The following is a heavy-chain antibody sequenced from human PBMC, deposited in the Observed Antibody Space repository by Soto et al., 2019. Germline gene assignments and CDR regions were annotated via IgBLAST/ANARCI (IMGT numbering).Heavy chain of an antibody. CDR1: GFTFSSYA. Sequence: GGSLRLSCAASGFTFSSYAMHWVRQAPGKGLEWVAVISYDGSNKYYADSVKGRFTISRDNSKNTLYLQMNSLRAEDTAVYYCAKEPQPYYYDSSALSDWGQGTLVTVSS. J-gene: IGHJ4*02. CDR2: ISYDGSNK. CDR3: AKEPQPYYYDSSALSD. D-gene: IGHD3-22*01. V-gene: IGHV3-30-3*02.